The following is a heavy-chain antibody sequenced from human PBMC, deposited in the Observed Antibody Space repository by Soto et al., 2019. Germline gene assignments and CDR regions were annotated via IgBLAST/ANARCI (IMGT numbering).Heavy chain of an antibody. V-gene: IGHV1-18*04. CDR3: ARDLIAAAPVGSDYGMDV. Sequence: ASVKVSCKASGYTFTSYGISWVRQAPGQGLGWMGWISAYNGNTNYAQKLQGRVTMTTDTSTSTAYMELRSRRSDDTAVYYCARDLIAAAPVGSDYGMDVWGQGTTVTVSS. CDR2: ISAYNGNT. D-gene: IGHD6-13*01. CDR1: GYTFTSYG. J-gene: IGHJ6*02.